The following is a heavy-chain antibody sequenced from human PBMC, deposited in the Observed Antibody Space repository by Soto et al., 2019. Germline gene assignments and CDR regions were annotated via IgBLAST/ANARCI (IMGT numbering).Heavy chain of an antibody. D-gene: IGHD2-15*01. V-gene: IGHV1-2*02. CDR2: INPNSGGT. CDR3: ARDRKYCGGGSCPNGWFDP. J-gene: IGHJ5*02. Sequence: ASVKVSCKASGYTFTGYYMHWVRQAPGQGLEWMGWINPNSGGTNYAQKFQGRVTMTRDTSISTAYMELSRLRSDDTAVYYCARDRKYCGGGSCPNGWFDPWGQGTLVTVSS. CDR1: GYTFTGYY.